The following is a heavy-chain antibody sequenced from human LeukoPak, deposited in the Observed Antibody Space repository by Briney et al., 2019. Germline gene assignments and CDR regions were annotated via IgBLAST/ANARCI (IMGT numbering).Heavy chain of an antibody. Sequence: GGSLRLSCAASGFTFSSYAMHWVRQAPGKGLEWVSVIYSDDKTYYAEAGKGGFTISRDNSKNTLYLQMDSLRAEDRAVYYGAMGLIGVADPWYFDDWGQGTLVTVSS. V-gene: IGHV3-66*01. CDR2: IYSDDKT. D-gene: IGHD2/OR15-2a*01. CDR1: GFTFSSYA. CDR3: AMGLIGVADPWYFDD. J-gene: IGHJ4*02.